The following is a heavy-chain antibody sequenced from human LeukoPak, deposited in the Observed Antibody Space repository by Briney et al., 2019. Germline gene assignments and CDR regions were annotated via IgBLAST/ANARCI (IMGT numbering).Heavy chain of an antibody. CDR2: ICGRVGST. Sequence: GGSLRLSCAASKFTFSCFAMRWVREAPGKGGVWVSSICGRVGSTDYAVSVKGRFTISRDNTNNPLYLQMNSLRAEATAIYFCAKAFWTGHYCFDSWGQGTLVTVSS. CDR3: AKAFWTGHYCFDS. J-gene: IGHJ4*02. CDR1: KFTFSCFA. D-gene: IGHD3/OR15-3a*01. V-gene: IGHV3-23*01.